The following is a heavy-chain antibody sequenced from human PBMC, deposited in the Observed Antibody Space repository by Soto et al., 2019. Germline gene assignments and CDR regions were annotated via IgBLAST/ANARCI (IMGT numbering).Heavy chain of an antibody. CDR2: IYYSGST. Sequence: QVQLQESGPGLVKPSQTLSLTCTVSGGSISGGNYYWSWIRQHPGKGREWIWYIYYSGSTYYNPSLKSRVTISVDTSKNQFSLTLSSVTAADTAVYYCARTSYDSSGTAADPWGQGTLVTVSS. J-gene: IGHJ5*02. CDR1: GGSISGGNYY. CDR3: ARTSYDSSGTAADP. V-gene: IGHV4-31*03. D-gene: IGHD3-22*01.